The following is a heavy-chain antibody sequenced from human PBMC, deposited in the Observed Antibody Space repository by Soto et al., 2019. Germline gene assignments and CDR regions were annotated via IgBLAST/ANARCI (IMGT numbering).Heavy chain of an antibody. CDR1: GFTFSSYA. CDR3: AKEGAGALGSGWYYFDY. J-gene: IGHJ4*02. D-gene: IGHD6-19*01. V-gene: IGHV3-23*01. CDR2: ISGSGGST. Sequence: EVQLLESGGGLVQPGGSLRLSCAASGFTFSSYAMSWVRQAPGKGLEWVSGISGSGGSTYYADSVKGRFTISRDNSKNTLYLQMNSLRAEDTAVYYCAKEGAGALGSGWYYFDYWGQGTLVTVSS.